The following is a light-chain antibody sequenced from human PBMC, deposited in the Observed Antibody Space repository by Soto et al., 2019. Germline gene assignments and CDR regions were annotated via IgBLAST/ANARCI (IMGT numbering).Light chain of an antibody. CDR3: QQSNSYSPT. CDR2: KAS. Sequence: DIQMTQSPSTLSASVGDRVTITCRASQSINSWLAWYQQKPGKAPKLLIYKASSLESGVTSRFSGSGSGTEFTLTISSLQPDDFATYYCQQSNSYSPTFGQGTKLEIK. CDR1: QSINSW. V-gene: IGKV1-5*03. J-gene: IGKJ2*01.